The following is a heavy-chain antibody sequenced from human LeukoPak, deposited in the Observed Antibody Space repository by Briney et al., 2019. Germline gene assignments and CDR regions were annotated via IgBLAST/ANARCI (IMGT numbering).Heavy chain of an antibody. CDR3: ARNSHNGGFDP. D-gene: IGHD1-1*01. Sequence: SETLLISCTVSGGSITNYQWSWIRQPAGKGLEWIGRIYTSGRTNYNPSLKSRVTMSVDTSENQFSLKLTSVTAADTAVYYCARNSHNGGFDPWGAGSLVTVSS. V-gene: IGHV4-4*07. CDR2: IYTSGRT. CDR1: GGSITNYQ. J-gene: IGHJ5*02.